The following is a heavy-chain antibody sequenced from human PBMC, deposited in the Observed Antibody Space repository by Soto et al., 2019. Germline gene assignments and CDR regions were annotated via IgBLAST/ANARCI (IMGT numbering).Heavy chain of an antibody. V-gene: IGHV1-8*01. D-gene: IGHD4-17*01. CDR2: MNPNTDDT. Sequence: QVQLVQSGAEVKRPGASVKVSCKASGFTFTNYDVNWLRQATGQGLEWMGWMNPNTDDTGFAQKFQGRLTLTRDTSIDTFYMELNSLRSEDTAVYYCARVTMTSRSRYQYYYHMDVWGKGTTVTVSS. J-gene: IGHJ6*03. CDR1: GFTFTNYD. CDR3: ARVTMTSRSRYQYYYHMDV.